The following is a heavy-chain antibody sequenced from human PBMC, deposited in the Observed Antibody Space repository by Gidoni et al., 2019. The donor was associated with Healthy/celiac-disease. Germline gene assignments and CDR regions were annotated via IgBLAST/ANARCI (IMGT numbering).Heavy chain of an antibody. CDR1: GYTFTSYG. Sequence: QVQLVQSGAEVKKPGASVKVSCKASGYTFTSYGISWVRQAPGQGLEWMGWISASNGNTNYAQKLQGRVTMTTDTSTSTAYMELRSLRSDDTAVYYCASEIDGTNNGYYYYGMDVWGQGTTVTVSS. J-gene: IGHJ6*02. CDR3: ASEIDGTNNGYYYYGMDV. CDR2: ISASNGNT. D-gene: IGHD1-26*01. V-gene: IGHV1-18*01.